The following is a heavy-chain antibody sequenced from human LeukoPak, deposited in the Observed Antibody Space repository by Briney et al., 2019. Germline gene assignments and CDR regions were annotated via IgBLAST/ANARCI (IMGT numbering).Heavy chain of an antibody. J-gene: IGHJ5*02. CDR2: INHSGST. Sequence: SETLSLTCAVYGGSFSGYYWSWIRQPPGKGLEWIGGINHSGSTNYNPSLKSRVTISVDTSKNQFSLKLSSVTAADTAVYYCAGYYYDSRGYPRWFDPWGQGTLVTLSS. CDR3: AGYYYDSRGYPRWFDP. D-gene: IGHD3-22*01. CDR1: GGSFSGYY. V-gene: IGHV4-34*01.